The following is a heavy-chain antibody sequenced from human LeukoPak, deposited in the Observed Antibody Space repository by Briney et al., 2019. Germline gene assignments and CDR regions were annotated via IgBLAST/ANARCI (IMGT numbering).Heavy chain of an antibody. CDR1: GGSFSGYY. D-gene: IGHD3-3*01. V-gene: IGHV4-34*01. J-gene: IGHJ4*02. CDR2: INHSGST. CDR3: ASGDDFWSGYPFDY. Sequence: TSETLSLTCAVYGGSFSGYYWSWIRQPPGKGLEWIGEINHSGSTNYNPSLKSRVTISVDTSKNQFSLKLSPVTAADTAVYYCASGDDFWSGYPFDYWGQGTLVTVSS.